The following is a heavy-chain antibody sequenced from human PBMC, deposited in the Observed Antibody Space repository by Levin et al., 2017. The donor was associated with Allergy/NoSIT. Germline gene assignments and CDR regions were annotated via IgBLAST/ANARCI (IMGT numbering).Heavy chain of an antibody. CDR1: GYTFTSYD. CDR3: ARGYCSSTSCYSYYYGMDV. Sequence: ASVKVSCKASGYTFTSYDINWVRQATGQGLEWMGWMNPNSGNTGYAQKFQGRVTMTRNTSISTAYMELSSLRSEDTAVYYCARGYCSSTSCYSYYYGMDVWGQGTTVTVSS. V-gene: IGHV1-8*01. CDR2: MNPNSGNT. D-gene: IGHD2-2*01. J-gene: IGHJ6*02.